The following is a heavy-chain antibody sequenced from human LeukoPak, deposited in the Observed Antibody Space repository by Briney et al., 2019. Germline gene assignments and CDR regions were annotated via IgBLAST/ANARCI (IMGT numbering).Heavy chain of an antibody. D-gene: IGHD1-26*01. CDR2: IRYDGSNK. CDR1: GFTFSSYG. J-gene: IGHJ3*02. CDR3: AKGVVGATFQDAFDI. V-gene: IGHV3-30*02. Sequence: AGGSLRLSCAASGFTFSSYGMHWVRQAPGKGLEWVAFIRYDGSNKYYADCVKGRFTISRDNSKNTLYLQMNSLRAEDTAVYYCAKGVVGATFQDAFDIWGQGTMVTVSS.